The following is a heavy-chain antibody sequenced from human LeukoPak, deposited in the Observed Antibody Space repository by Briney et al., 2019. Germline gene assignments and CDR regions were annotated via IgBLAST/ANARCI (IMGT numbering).Heavy chain of an antibody. Sequence: PLSLTCTLSGRSISSGGYYWSWTRQHPGKGLEWLGYIYYSGSTYYNPSLKSRVTMSVDTSKNQFSLKLSSVTAADTAVYYCAGTLITGSSHGRPYYIDYWGQGTLVTVSS. D-gene: IGHD1-20*01. J-gene: IGHJ4*02. CDR3: AGTLITGSSHGRPYYIDY. V-gene: IGHV4-31*03. CDR2: IYYSGST. CDR1: GRSISSGGYY.